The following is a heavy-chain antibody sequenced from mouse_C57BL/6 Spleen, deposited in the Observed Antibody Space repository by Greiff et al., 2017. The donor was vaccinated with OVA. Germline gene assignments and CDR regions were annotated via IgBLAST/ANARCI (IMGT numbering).Heavy chain of an antibody. CDR1: GYTFTSYW. CDR2: IDPSDSYT. J-gene: IGHJ3*01. CDR3: ARSEYGSSYGFAY. D-gene: IGHD1-1*01. Sequence: QVQLQQPGAELVKPGASVKLSCKASGYTFTSYWMQWVKQRPGQGLEWIGEIDPSDSYTNYNQKFKGKATLTVDTSSSTAYMQLSSLTSEDSAVYYCARSEYGSSYGFAYWGQGTLVTVSA. V-gene: IGHV1-50*01.